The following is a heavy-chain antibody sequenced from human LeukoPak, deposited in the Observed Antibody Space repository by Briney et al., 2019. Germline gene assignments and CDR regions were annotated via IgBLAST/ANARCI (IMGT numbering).Heavy chain of an antibody. CDR3: ATGTGDSSGYYYPDAFDI. Sequence: GASVKVSCKVSGYTLTELSMHWVRQAPGKGLEWMGGFDPEDGETIYAQKFQGRVTMTEDTSTDTAYMGLSSLRSEDTAVYYCATGTGDSSGYYYPDAFDIWGQGTMVTVSS. J-gene: IGHJ3*02. V-gene: IGHV1-24*01. CDR2: FDPEDGET. D-gene: IGHD3-22*01. CDR1: GYTLTELS.